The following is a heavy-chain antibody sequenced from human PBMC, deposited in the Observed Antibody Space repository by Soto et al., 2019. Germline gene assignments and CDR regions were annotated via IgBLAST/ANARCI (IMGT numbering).Heavy chain of an antibody. D-gene: IGHD6-13*01. CDR3: ARDSGAKLSSS. Sequence: QVQLVQSGAEVKKPGSSVKVSCKASGGTFSSYRINWVRQAPGQGLEWVGGIVHIYRTADYAQKFQGRVTITADESARTAYMELRSLKSQDTAVYYCARDSGAKLSSSWGQGTLVTVSS. J-gene: IGHJ4*02. V-gene: IGHV1-69*01. CDR2: IVHIYRTA. CDR1: GGTFSSYR.